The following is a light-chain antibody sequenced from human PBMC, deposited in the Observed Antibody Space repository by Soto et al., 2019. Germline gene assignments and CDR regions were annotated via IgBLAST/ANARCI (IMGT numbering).Light chain of an antibody. J-gene: IGKJ1*01. CDR3: QQYNSWPRT. Sequence: EIVMTQSPATLSVSPGERATLSCRASQSVSTNLAWHQQKPGQAPRLLIYGASTRATGIPARFSGSGSGTEFTLTISSLQSEDFAVYYCQQYNSWPRTFGQGTKV. CDR1: QSVSTN. V-gene: IGKV3-15*01. CDR2: GAS.